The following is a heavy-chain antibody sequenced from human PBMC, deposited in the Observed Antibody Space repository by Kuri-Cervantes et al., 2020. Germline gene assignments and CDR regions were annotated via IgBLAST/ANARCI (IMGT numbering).Heavy chain of an antibody. J-gene: IGHJ3*02. D-gene: IGHD5-12*01. Sequence: SGPTLVKPTQALTLTCTFSGFSLSTSGMRVSWIRQPPGKGLEWIGYIYYSGSTYYNPSLKSRVTISVDTSKNQFSLKLSSVTAADTAVYYCARDFSGYDGGQRNDAFDIWGQGTMVTVSS. V-gene: IGHV4-30-4*08. CDR2: IYYSGST. CDR3: ARDFSGYDGGQRNDAFDI. CDR1: GFSLSTSGMR.